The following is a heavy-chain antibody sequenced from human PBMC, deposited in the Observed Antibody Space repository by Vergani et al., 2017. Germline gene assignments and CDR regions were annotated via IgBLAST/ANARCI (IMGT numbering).Heavy chain of an antibody. CDR2: IYYSGST. J-gene: IGHJ4*02. Sequence: QVQLQESGPGLVKPSETLSLTCTVSGGSISSYYWSWIRQPPGKGLEWIGYIYYSGSTNYNPSLKSRVTISVDTSKNQFSLKLSSVTAADTAVYYCARDIGGGWGELSLGYFDYWGQGTLVTVSS. D-gene: IGHD3-16*02. CDR3: ARDIGGGWGELSLGYFDY. V-gene: IGHV4-59*01. CDR1: GGSISSYY.